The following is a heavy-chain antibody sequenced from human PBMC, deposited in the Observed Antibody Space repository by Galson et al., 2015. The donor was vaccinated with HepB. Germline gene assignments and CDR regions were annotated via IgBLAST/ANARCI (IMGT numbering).Heavy chain of an antibody. CDR3: ARVADSHYGDHTHFDS. CDR2: ISSSSGTYT. CDR1: GFTFGDYY. J-gene: IGHJ4*02. V-gene: IGHV3-11*06. D-gene: IGHD4-17*01. Sequence: SLRLSCAASGFTFGDYYMSWIRQTPGKGLEWLSYISSSSGTYTNYADSVKGRLTISRDNAENSLYLQMSSLRVEDTAVYYCARVADSHYGDHTHFDSWGQGTLVTVSS.